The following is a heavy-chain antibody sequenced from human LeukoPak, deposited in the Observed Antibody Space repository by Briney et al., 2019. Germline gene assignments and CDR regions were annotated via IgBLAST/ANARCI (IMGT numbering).Heavy chain of an antibody. CDR3: ASGNGYNYEGFDY. CDR1: GGTFSSYA. CDR2: IIPILGIA. Sequence: SVKVSCKASGGTFSSYAISWVRQAPGQGLEWMGRIIPILGIANYAQKFQGRVTITADKSTSTAYMELSSLRSEDTAVYYCASGNGYNYEGFDYWGQGTLVTVSS. D-gene: IGHD5-24*01. J-gene: IGHJ4*02. V-gene: IGHV1-69*04.